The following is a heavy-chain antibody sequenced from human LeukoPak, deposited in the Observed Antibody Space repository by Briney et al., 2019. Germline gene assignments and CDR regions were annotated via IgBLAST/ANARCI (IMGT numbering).Heavy chain of an antibody. J-gene: IGHJ5*02. Sequence: PSDTLSLTCSVSGDSISSHYWGWIRQPPGKGLEWIGYVYYSGTTVYNPSLRSRVTVSVDTSKNEISLKLSSMTTADTAVYYCARVVETIQWATWFDPWGQGTLVTVSS. D-gene: IGHD5-24*01. CDR2: VYYSGTT. CDR1: GDSISSHY. CDR3: ARVVETIQWATWFDP. V-gene: IGHV4-59*11.